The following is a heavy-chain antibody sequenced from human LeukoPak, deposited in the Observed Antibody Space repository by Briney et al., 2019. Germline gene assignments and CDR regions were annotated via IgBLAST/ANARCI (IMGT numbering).Heavy chain of an antibody. CDR1: GFTFSSYA. Sequence: GRSLRLSCAASGFTFSSYAMHWVRQAPGKGLEWVAVISYDGSNKYYADSVKGRFTISRDNSKNTLYLQMNSLRAEDTAVYYCAKAAYDILTGQTRGYYYYYMDVWGKGTTVTVSS. CDR3: AKAAYDILTGQTRGYYYYYMDV. CDR2: ISYDGSNK. D-gene: IGHD3-9*01. V-gene: IGHV3-30*04. J-gene: IGHJ6*03.